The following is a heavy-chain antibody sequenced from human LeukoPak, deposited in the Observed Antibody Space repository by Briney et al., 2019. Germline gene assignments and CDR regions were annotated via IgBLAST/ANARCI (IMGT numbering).Heavy chain of an antibody. CDR2: IISSSDYI. V-gene: IGHV3-21*01. D-gene: IGHD3-10*01. CDR1: GFICSSYS. J-gene: IGHJ5*02. Sequence: PGGSLRPSCAPSGFICSSYSMNWVRQAPGKGLEWVSSIISSSDYIYYADSVKGRFTISRDNAKNSLYLQMNSLGVEETAVYYCITHYYGSGSLSWLEPCGDGNLVTASS. CDR3: ITHYYGSGSLSWLEP.